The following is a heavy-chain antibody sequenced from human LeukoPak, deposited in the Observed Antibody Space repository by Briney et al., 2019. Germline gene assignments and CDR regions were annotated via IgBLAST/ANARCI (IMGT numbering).Heavy chain of an antibody. CDR3: ARELGYCSGGSCLYFDY. J-gene: IGHJ4*02. D-gene: IGHD2-15*01. CDR2: INPNSGGT. CDR1: GYTFTGYY. V-gene: IGHV1-2*02. Sequence: ASVKVSCKASGYTFTGYYMHWVRQAPGQGLEWMGWINPNSGGTNHAQKFQGRVTMTRDTSISTAYMELSRLRSDDTAVYYCARELGYCSGGSCLYFDYWGQGTLVTVSS.